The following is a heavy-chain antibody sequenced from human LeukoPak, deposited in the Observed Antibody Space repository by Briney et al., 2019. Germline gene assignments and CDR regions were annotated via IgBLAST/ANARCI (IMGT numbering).Heavy chain of an antibody. D-gene: IGHD3-10*01. CDR2: MNPNSGNT. CDR3: VRRLSSGSYFWRPIDV. Sequence: ASVKVSCKASGYTFTSYDINWVRQATGQGLEWMGWMNPNSGNTGYAQKFQGRVTMTRNTSISTAYMELSSLRSEDTAVYYCVRRLSSGSYFWRPIDVWGKGTTVTISS. V-gene: IGHV1-8*01. CDR1: GYTFTSYD. J-gene: IGHJ6*04.